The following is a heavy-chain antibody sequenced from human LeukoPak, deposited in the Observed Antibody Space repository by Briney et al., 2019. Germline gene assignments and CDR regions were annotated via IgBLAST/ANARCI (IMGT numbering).Heavy chain of an antibody. V-gene: IGHV4-34*01. CDR2: INHSGST. D-gene: IGHD3-22*01. Sequence: SETLSLTCAVYGGSFSGYFWSWIRQPPGKGLEWIGEINHSGSTNHNPSLKSRVTISVDTAKNQFSLKLSSVTAADTAVYHCARRSKDSSGYYHFDYWGQGTLVTVSS. CDR1: GGSFSGYF. J-gene: IGHJ4*02. CDR3: ARRSKDSSGYYHFDY.